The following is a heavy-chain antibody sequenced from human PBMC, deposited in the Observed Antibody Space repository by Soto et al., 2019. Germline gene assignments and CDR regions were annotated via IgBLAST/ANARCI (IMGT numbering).Heavy chain of an antibody. CDR3: ARSSVRGWSY. Sequence: PSETLSLTCAVYCGSFIGYYWTWIRQPPGKGLEWIGEITHSGSTNYNPSLKSRVTISVDTSKNQFSLNLNSVTAADTAVYYCARSSVRGWSYWGQGTLVTVSS. V-gene: IGHV4-34*01. D-gene: IGHD3-10*02. CDR2: ITHSGST. J-gene: IGHJ4*02. CDR1: CGSFIGYY.